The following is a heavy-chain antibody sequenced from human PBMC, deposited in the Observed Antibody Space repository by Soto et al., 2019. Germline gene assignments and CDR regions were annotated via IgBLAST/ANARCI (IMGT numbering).Heavy chain of an antibody. CDR1: GGSFSGYY. CDR3: ARGSRRFDY. Sequence: SETLSLTCAVYGGSFSGYYWSWIRQPPGKGLEWIGEINNSGSTNYNPSLKRRVTISVETSKNQFSLKLSSVTAADTDVYYCARGSRRFDYWGQGTLVTVSS. J-gene: IGHJ4*02. V-gene: IGHV4-34*01. CDR2: INNSGST.